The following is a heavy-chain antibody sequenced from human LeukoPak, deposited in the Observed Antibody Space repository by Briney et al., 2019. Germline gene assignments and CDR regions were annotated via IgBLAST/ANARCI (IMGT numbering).Heavy chain of an antibody. CDR1: GFTFSSYA. V-gene: IGHV3-23*01. Sequence: GGSLRLSCAASGFTFSSYAMSWVRQAPGKGLEWVSAISGSGGSTYYADSVKGRFTISRDNSKNTLYLQMNSLRAEDTAVYYCASHSSGWHHYYYGMDVWGQGTTVTVSS. CDR3: ASHSSGWHHYYYGMDV. CDR2: ISGSGGST. D-gene: IGHD6-19*01. J-gene: IGHJ6*02.